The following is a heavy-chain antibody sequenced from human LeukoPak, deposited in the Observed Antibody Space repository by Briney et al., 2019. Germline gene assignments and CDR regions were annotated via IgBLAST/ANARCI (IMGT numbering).Heavy chain of an antibody. CDR1: GFTFSSYA. CDR2: ISGSGGST. Sequence: GGSLRLSCAASGFTFSSYAMRWVRQAPGKGLEWVSAISGSGGSTYYADSVKGRFTISRDNSKNTLYLQMNSLRAEDTAVYYCAKSPSGYMVRGVHVDYWGQGTLVTVSS. D-gene: IGHD3-10*01. CDR3: AKSPSGYMVRGVHVDY. V-gene: IGHV3-23*01. J-gene: IGHJ4*02.